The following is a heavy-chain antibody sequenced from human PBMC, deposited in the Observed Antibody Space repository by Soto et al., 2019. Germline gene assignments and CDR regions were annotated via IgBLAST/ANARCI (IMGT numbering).Heavy chain of an antibody. J-gene: IGHJ4*02. V-gene: IGHV3-9*01. D-gene: IGHD6-6*01. Sequence: EVQLVESGGGLVQPGRSLRLSCADSGFSFDDYAMHWVRQAPGKGLEWVSGISWNSGSIGYADSVRGRFTISRDNAKNSLYLRMNSLRADDTALYYCAKDSGAGNSYTSSSFDYWGQGTLVTVSS. CDR1: GFSFDDYA. CDR3: AKDSGAGNSYTSSSFDY. CDR2: ISWNSGSI.